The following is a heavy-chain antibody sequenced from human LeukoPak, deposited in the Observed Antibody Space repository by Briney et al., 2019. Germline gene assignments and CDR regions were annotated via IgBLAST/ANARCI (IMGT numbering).Heavy chain of an antibody. J-gene: IGHJ4*02. CDR2: IRQDGSAK. CDR1: GFTFSRYW. V-gene: IGHV3-7*03. D-gene: IGHD3-10*01. Sequence: GGSLRLSCAASGFTFSRYWMSWVRQAPGKGLEWVANIRQDGSAKYYVDSVKGRFTISRDNAKNQLYPQMNSLRAEGTAVYYCAREKSPWFGGVDYWGQGTLVTVSP. CDR3: AREKSPWFGGVDY.